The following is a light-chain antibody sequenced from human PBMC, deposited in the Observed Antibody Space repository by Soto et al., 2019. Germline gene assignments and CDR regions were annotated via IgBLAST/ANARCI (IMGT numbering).Light chain of an antibody. Sequence: QSVLTQPRSVSGSPGQSVTISCTGASSDVGAYDSVSWYQQHPGKAPKLLISHVSQRPSGVPDRFSGSKSGNTASLTISGLQPEDEADYYCCSYAGSYTRVFGTGTKVTVL. CDR2: HVS. CDR3: CSYAGSYTRV. CDR1: SSDVGAYDS. V-gene: IGLV2-11*01. J-gene: IGLJ1*01.